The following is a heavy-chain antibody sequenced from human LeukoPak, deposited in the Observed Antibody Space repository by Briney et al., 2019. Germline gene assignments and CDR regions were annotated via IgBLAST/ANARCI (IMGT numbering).Heavy chain of an antibody. CDR3: ARGAAADKYGGRLAGY. D-gene: IGHD6-13*01. CDR2: ISSSSSYI. V-gene: IGHV3-21*01. J-gene: IGHJ4*02. CDR1: GFTFSSYS. Sequence: GGSLRLSCAASGFTFSSYSMNWVRQAPGKGLEWVSSISSSSSYIYYADSVKGRFTISRDNAKNSLYLQMNSLRAEDTAVYYCARGAAADKYGGRLAGYWGQGTLVTVSS.